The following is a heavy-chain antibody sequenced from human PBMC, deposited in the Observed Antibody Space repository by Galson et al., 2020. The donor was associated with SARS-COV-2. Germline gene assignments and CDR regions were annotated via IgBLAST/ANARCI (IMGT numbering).Heavy chain of an antibody. CDR1: GGSVSSGSYY. V-gene: IGHV4-61*01. J-gene: IGHJ4*02. Sequence: SETLSLTCNVSGGSVSSGSYYWSWIRQPPGKGLEWIGWISYSGSTKYNPSLKSRVTISVDTSNNQFSLKLSSVTAADTAVYYCARRVVVAAYDYWGQGTLVTVSS. CDR3: ARRVVVAAYDY. D-gene: IGHD2-15*01. CDR2: ISYSGST.